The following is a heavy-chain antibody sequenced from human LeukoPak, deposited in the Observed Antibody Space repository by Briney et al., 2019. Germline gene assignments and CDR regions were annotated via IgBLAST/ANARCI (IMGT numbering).Heavy chain of an antibody. D-gene: IGHD3-3*01. V-gene: IGHV5-51*01. CDR3: ARLNDFWSGYLKYYFDS. CDR1: GYSFTSYW. CDR2: IYPRDSDT. J-gene: IGHJ4*02. Sequence: GESLKISCKGSGYSFTSYWIAWVRQMPGKGLGWMGIIYPRDSDTRYSPSFQGQVTISADKSISTAYLQWSSLKASDTAMYYCARLNDFWSGYLKYYFDSWGLGTLVTVSS.